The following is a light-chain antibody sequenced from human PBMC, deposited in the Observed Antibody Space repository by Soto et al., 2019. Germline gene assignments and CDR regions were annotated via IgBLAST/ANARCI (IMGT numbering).Light chain of an antibody. CDR2: GAS. Sequence: EIVLTQSPGTLSLSPGERATLSCRASQSVSSNYLAWYQQKPGQAPRLLIYGASSRATDIPDRFSGSGSGTDFTLTISRLEPEDFVVYYCQQYGSSPRFGQGTKVEIK. CDR1: QSVSSNY. CDR3: QQYGSSPR. V-gene: IGKV3-20*01. J-gene: IGKJ1*01.